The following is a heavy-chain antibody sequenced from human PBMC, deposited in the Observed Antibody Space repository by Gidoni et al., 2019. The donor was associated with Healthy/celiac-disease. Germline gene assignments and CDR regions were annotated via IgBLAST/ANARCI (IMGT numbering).Heavy chain of an antibody. CDR3: ARDYGDYVGYFQH. CDR1: GFTVSSNY. Sequence: EVQLVESGGGLIQPGGSLRLSCSASGFTVSSNYMSWVRQAPGKGLEWVSVSYSGGSTYYADSVKGRFTISRDNSKNTLYLQMNSLRAEDTAVYYCARDYGDYVGYFQHWGQGTLVTVSS. V-gene: IGHV3-53*01. CDR2: SYSGGST. J-gene: IGHJ1*01. D-gene: IGHD4-17*01.